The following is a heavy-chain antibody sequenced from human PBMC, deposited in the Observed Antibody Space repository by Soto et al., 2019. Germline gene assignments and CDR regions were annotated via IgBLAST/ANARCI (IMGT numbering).Heavy chain of an antibody. CDR2: INHSGST. CDR1: GGSFSGYY. V-gene: IGHV4-34*01. J-gene: IGHJ6*02. Sequence: SETLSLTCAVYGGSFSGYYWSWIRQPPGKGLEWIGEINHSGSTNYNPSLKSRVTISVDTSKNQFSLKLSSVPAADTAVYYCARGYCSSTSCYTYRYYYGMDVWGQGTTVTVSS. CDR3: ARGYCSSTSCYTYRYYYGMDV. D-gene: IGHD2-2*02.